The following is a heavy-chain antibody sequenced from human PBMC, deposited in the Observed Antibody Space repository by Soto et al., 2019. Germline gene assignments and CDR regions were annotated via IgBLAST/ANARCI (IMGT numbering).Heavy chain of an antibody. Sequence: QITLKESGPTLVKPTQTLTLTCTFSGFSLTTTGVGVGWIRQPPGKALEWLAVIYWDNDKRYRPSPRSRVTITKDTSKTQVVLTMTNMDPADTATSYCARGRGGHNWDEAHFDYWGQGTLVTVSS. J-gene: IGHJ4*02. V-gene: IGHV2-5*02. CDR1: GFSLTTTGVG. CDR2: IYWDNDK. CDR3: ARGRGGHNWDEAHFDY. D-gene: IGHD1-20*01.